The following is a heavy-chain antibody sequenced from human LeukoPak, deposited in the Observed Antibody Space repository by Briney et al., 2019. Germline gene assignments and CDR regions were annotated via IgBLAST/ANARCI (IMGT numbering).Heavy chain of an antibody. Sequence: ASVKVSCMASGYTFTGYYMHWVRQAPGQGLEWMGWINPNSGGTNYAQKFQGRVTMTRDTSVSTAYMELSRLRSDDTAVYYCARASGSYWWFDSWGQGTLVTVSS. D-gene: IGHD1-26*01. CDR1: GYTFTGYY. CDR3: ARASGSYWWFDS. V-gene: IGHV1-2*02. J-gene: IGHJ5*01. CDR2: INPNSGGT.